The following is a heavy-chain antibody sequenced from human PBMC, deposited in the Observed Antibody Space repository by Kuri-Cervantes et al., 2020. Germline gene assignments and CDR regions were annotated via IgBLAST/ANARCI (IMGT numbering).Heavy chain of an antibody. V-gene: IGHV4-34*01. CDR1: GGSFSGYY. CDR2: INHSGST. CDR3: AREDAYSSAWYN. D-gene: IGHD6-19*01. J-gene: IGHJ4*02. Sequence: SETLSLTCAVYGGSFSGYYWSWVRQPPGKGLEWIGEINHSGSTNYNPSLKSRVTISVDTSKNQFSLQLNSVSPEDTAVYYCAREDAYSSAWYNWGQGTLVTVSS.